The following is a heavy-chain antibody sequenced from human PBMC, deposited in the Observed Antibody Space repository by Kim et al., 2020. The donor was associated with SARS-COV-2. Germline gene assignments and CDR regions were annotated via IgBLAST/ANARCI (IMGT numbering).Heavy chain of an antibody. V-gene: IGHV3-23*01. J-gene: IGHJ6*02. CDR2: ISGSGGST. CDR3: AKVRYSSSWYGREIYYYYGMDV. D-gene: IGHD6-13*01. Sequence: GGSLRLSCAASGFTFSSYAMSWVRQAPGKGLEWVSAISGSGGSTYYADSVKGRFTISRDNSKNTLYLQMNSLRAEDTAVYYCAKVRYSSSWYGREIYYYYGMDVWGQGTTVTVSS. CDR1: GFTFSSYA.